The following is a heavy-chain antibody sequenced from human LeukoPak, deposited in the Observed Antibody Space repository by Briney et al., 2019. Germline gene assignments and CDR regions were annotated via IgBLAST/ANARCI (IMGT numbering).Heavy chain of an antibody. CDR1: GFTFSSYS. J-gene: IGHJ3*02. CDR3: ARDLRSSGWTPAAFDI. D-gene: IGHD6-19*01. V-gene: IGHV3-48*01. CDR2: ISSSSTI. Sequence: PGGSLRLSCAASGFTFSSYSMNWVRQAPGKGLEWVSYISSSSTIYYADSVKGRFTISRDNAKNSLYLQMNSLTAEDTAVYYCARDLRSSGWTPAAFDIWGQGTMVTVSS.